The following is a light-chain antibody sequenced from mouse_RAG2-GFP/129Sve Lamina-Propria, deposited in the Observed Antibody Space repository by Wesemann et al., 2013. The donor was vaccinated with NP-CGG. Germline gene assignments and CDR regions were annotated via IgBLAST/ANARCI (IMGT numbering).Light chain of an antibody. Sequence: DIVMTQSHKFMSTSVGDRVSITCKASQDVGTAVAWYQPKPGQSPKLLIYWASTRHTGVPDRFTGSGSGTDFTLTISNMQSEDLADYFCQQYSSYPFTFGSGTKLEIK. V-gene: IGKV6-23*01. CDR2: WAS. J-gene: IGKJ4*01. CDR1: QDVGTA. CDR3: QQYSSYPFT.